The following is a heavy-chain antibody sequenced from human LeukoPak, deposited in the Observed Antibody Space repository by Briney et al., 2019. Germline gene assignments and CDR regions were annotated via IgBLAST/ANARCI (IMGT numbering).Heavy chain of an antibody. CDR1: GFTFDDYA. V-gene: IGHV3-9*01. CDR3: ARRYYYDSSGYYEPMTFDY. D-gene: IGHD3-22*01. CDR2: ISWNSGSI. Sequence: GGSLRLSCAASGFTFDDYAMHWVRQAPGKGLEWVSGISWNSGSIGYADSVKGRFTISRDNAKNSLYLQMNSLRAEDTAVYYCARRYYYDSSGYYEPMTFDYWGQGTLVTVSS. J-gene: IGHJ4*02.